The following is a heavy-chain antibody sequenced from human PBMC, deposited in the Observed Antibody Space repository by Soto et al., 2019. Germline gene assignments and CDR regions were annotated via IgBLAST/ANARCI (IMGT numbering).Heavy chain of an antibody. V-gene: IGHV4-39*02. Sequence: SETLSLTCTVSHGSITSGDYFWAWIRQPPGKGLEFIGSVHSSGGTYYSPSLKSRASISIDKSKNHFSLKLTSVNAGDTAVSFCASVVVGATRQTGSDHWGQGTLVTVSS. CDR3: ASVVVGATRQTGSDH. D-gene: IGHD2-15*01. CDR2: VHSSGGT. CDR1: HGSITSGDYF. J-gene: IGHJ4*02.